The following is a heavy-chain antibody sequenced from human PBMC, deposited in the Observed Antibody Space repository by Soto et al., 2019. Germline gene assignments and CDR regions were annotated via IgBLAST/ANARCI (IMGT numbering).Heavy chain of an antibody. CDR3: ARLPPHNGFDP. CDR1: GYSFSAYY. J-gene: IGHJ5*02. Sequence: QVQLVQSGAEVKKPGASVRVSCQASGYSFSAYYINWVRQAPGQGLEWVGRINPNTGDTDYGQKFQGRVTMTWDTSINTAYIELTRLRYDDTAVYFCARLPPHNGFDPWGQGTLVTVSS. CDR2: INPNTGDT. V-gene: IGHV1-2*06.